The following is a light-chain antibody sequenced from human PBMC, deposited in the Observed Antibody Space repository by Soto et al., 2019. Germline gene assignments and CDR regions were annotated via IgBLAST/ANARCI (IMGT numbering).Light chain of an antibody. CDR3: SSNVVGTNLKI. Sequence: QSALTQPPSASGSPGQSVTTSCTGTYSDVGGSNYVSWYQQHPGKAPKLVIYEVIQRPSGVPDRFSGSRSGNTASLTVSRLQAEDEADYYCSSNVVGTNLKIFGGGTKVTVL. CDR2: EVI. CDR1: YSDVGGSNY. V-gene: IGLV2-8*01. J-gene: IGLJ2*01.